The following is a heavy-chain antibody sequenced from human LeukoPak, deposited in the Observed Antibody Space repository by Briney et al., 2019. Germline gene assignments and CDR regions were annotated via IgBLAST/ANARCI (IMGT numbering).Heavy chain of an antibody. CDR2: IYDGGTT. Sequence: GGSLRLSCAASGFTVNSHYMSWVRQAPGKGLEWVSIIYDGGTTSYEDSVKGRFTISRDNSNNILDLQMSSLRAEDTAVYYCATVAGGTYHFDLWGQGALVTVSS. J-gene: IGHJ4*02. CDR3: ATVAGGTYHFDL. D-gene: IGHD1-26*01. V-gene: IGHV3-53*01. CDR1: GFTVNSHY.